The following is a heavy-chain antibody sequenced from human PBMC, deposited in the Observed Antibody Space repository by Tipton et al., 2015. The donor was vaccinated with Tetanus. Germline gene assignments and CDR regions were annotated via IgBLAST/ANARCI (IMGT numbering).Heavy chain of an antibody. J-gene: IGHJ4*02. D-gene: IGHD3-10*01. Sequence: TLSLTCTVSGGSISSGGYYWSWIRQHPGKGLEWIGYIYYSGSTYYDPSLKSRVTISVDTSKNQFSLKLSSVTAADTAVYYCARLEVRGVINYWGQGTLVTVSS. CDR3: ARLEVRGVINY. V-gene: IGHV4-31*03. CDR1: GGSISSGGYY. CDR2: IYYSGST.